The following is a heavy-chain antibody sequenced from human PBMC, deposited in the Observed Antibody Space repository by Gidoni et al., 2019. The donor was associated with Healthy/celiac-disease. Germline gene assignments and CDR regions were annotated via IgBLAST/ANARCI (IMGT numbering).Heavy chain of an antibody. CDR1: GFTFSSYA. Sequence: EVQLLESVGGLVQPGGSLRLSCAASGFTFSSYAMSWVRQAPGKGLEWVSAISGSGGSTYYADSVKGRFTISRDNSKNTLYLQMNSLRADDTAVYYCAKGGGSEAPNYYYYMDVWGKGTTVTVSS. J-gene: IGHJ6*03. D-gene: IGHD3-16*01. CDR3: AKGGGSEAPNYYYYMDV. V-gene: IGHV3-23*01. CDR2: ISGSGGST.